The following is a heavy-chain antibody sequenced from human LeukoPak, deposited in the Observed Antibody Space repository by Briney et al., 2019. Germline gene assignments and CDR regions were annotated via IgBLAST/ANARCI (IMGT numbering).Heavy chain of an antibody. Sequence: SETLSLTCTVSGYSISSGYYWGWIRQPPGKRLEWIGSIYYSGSTYDNPSLKSRVTISVDTSKNQFSLKLSSVTATDTAIYYCARGVGSRYYYNRYYFDSWGQGTLVTVSP. CDR2: IYYSGST. CDR1: GYSISSGYY. D-gene: IGHD3-22*01. J-gene: IGHJ4*02. V-gene: IGHV4-38-2*02. CDR3: ARGVGSRYYYNRYYFDS.